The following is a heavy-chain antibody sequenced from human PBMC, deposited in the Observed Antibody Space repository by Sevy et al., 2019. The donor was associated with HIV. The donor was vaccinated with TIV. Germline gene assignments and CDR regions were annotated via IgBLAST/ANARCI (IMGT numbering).Heavy chain of an antibody. CDR1: GFTFSSYA. J-gene: IGHJ6*02. V-gene: IGHV3-30*04. D-gene: IGHD3-10*01. Sequence: GGSLRLSCVASGFTFSSYAMHWVRQAPGKGLEWVAVISYDGSNKYYADSVKGRFTISRDNSKNTLYLQMNSLRAEDTAVYYCARDTTTPIWFGVRGVMEGYYGMDVWGQGTTVTVSS. CDR2: ISYDGSNK. CDR3: ARDTTTPIWFGVRGVMEGYYGMDV.